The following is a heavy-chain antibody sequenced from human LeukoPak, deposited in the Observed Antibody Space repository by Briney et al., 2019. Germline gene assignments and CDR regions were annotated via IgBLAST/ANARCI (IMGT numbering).Heavy chain of an antibody. CDR2: IYYSGST. Sequence: SETLSLTCTVSGGSISSYYWSWIRQPPGKGLEWIGYIYYSGSTNYNPSLKSRVTISVDTSKNQFSLKLSSVTAADTAVYYCARHRGMGIVGANWFDPWGQGTLVTVSS. D-gene: IGHD1-26*01. J-gene: IGHJ5*02. CDR1: GGSISSYY. CDR3: ARHRGMGIVGANWFDP. V-gene: IGHV4-59*08.